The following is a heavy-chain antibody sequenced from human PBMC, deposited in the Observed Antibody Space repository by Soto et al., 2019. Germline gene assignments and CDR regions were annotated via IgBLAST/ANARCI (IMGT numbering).Heavy chain of an antibody. D-gene: IGHD5-12*01. J-gene: IGHJ4*02. CDR1: GFTFSSYA. Sequence: GGSLRLSCATSGFTFSSYAMHWVRQAPGKGLEWVAVISYDGSNKYYADSVKGRFTISRDNSKNTLYLQMNSLRAEDTAVYYCARDRTSARWLQSYYFDYWGQGTLVTVSS. CDR3: ARDRTSARWLQSYYFDY. V-gene: IGHV3-30-3*01. CDR2: ISYDGSNK.